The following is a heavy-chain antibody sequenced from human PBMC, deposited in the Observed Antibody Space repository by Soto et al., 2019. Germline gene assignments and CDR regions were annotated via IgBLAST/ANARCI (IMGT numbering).Heavy chain of an antibody. CDR1: GFTFSSYG. CDR2: ISYDGSNK. V-gene: IGHV3-30*18. Sequence: QVQLVESGGGVVQPGRSLRLSCAASGFTFSSYGMHWVRQAPGKGLEWVAVISYDGSNKYYADSVKGRFTISRDNSKNTLYLQMNSLRAEDTAVYYCAKAETYYDFWSGWATNWTPQRTADYYYGMDVWGQGTTVTVSS. CDR3: AKAETYYDFWSGWATNWTPQRTADYYYGMDV. J-gene: IGHJ6*02. D-gene: IGHD3-3*01.